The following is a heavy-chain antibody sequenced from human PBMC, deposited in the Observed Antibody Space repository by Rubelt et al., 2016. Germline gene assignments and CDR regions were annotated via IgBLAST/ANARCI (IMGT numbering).Heavy chain of an antibody. CDR1: GFSFRDYG. CDR3: ARGGPYYDSSGYDY. J-gene: IGHJ4*02. D-gene: IGHD3-22*01. Sequence: EVQLLESGGGIVQPGGSLRLSCAASGFSFRDYGMTWVRQAPGKGLEWVSHIDSRNSPTLHADSVKGRFTYSRDNAKYSLYLQMNSLRAEDTAGYYCARGGPYYDSSGYDYWGQGTLVTVSS. V-gene: IGHV3-48*04. CDR2: IDSRNSPT.